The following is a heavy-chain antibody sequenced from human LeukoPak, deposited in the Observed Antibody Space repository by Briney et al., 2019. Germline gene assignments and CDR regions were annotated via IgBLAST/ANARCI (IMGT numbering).Heavy chain of an antibody. V-gene: IGHV3-23*01. CDR3: AKDVRAAAGYYFDY. J-gene: IGHJ4*02. CDR2: ISGSGTNT. CDR1: GFTFSNFA. Sequence: GGSARLSCAASGFTFSNFAMSWVRQAPGKGLEWGSTISGSGTNTYYSGSVKGRFTISRDNSKNTLYLQMNSLRAEDTAVYYCAKDVRAAAGYYFDYWGQGTLVTVSS. D-gene: IGHD6-13*01.